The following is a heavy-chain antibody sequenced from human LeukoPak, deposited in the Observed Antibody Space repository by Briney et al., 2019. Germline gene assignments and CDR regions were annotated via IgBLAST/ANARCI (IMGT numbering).Heavy chain of an antibody. CDR2: ISYDGSIK. Sequence: GGSLRLSCAASGFTFSNFTMNWVRQAPGKGLEWVAFISYDGSIKSYADSVKGRFAVSRDNSKNTLYLQMNSLRPEDTAFYYCAKSYDNGWYVCDYWGQGALVTVSS. CDR3: AKSYDNGWYVCDY. D-gene: IGHD6-19*01. CDR1: GFTFSNFT. V-gene: IGHV3-30*09. J-gene: IGHJ4*02.